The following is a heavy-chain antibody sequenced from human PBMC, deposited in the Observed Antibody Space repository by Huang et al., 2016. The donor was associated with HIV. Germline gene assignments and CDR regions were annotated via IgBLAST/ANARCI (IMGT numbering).Heavy chain of an antibody. CDR2: TSTKNGDT. J-gene: IGHJ4*02. CDR1: DYTFTSYG. V-gene: IGHV1-18*04. CDR3: GGSSGYWSFDY. D-gene: IGHD3-22*01. Sequence: QVQLVQSGGEVKKPGASVKVSCKASDYTFTSYGISWVRQAPGQGLEWMGWTSTKNGDTNYAQKFQGRFTMTTDTSTSTAYMELRSLRSDDTAVYYCGGSSGYWSFDYWGQGTLVTVSS.